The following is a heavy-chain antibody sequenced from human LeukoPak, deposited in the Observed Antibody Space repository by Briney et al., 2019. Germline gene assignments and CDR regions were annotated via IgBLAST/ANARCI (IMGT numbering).Heavy chain of an antibody. Sequence: SETLSLTCTVSGGSISSSSYYWGWIRQPPGKGLEWIGSIYYSGSTYYNPSLKSRVTISVDTSKNQFSLKLSSVTAADTAVYYCARPSTGYSSSWVDWGQGTLVTVSS. CDR2: IYYSGST. J-gene: IGHJ4*02. V-gene: IGHV4-39*01. CDR1: GGSISSSSYY. CDR3: ARPSTGYSSSWVD. D-gene: IGHD6-13*01.